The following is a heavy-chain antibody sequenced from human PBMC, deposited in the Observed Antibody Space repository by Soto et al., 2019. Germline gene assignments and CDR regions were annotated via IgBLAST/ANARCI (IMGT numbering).Heavy chain of an antibody. Sequence: GGSLRLSCAASGFTFSDYYMSWIRQAPGKGLEWVSYISSSGSTIYYADSVKGRFTISRDNAKNSLYLQMNSLRAEDTAVYYCARGYCSGGSCYPKSSPYFQHWGQGTLVTVSS. D-gene: IGHD2-15*01. CDR3: ARGYCSGGSCYPKSSPYFQH. CDR1: GFTFSDYY. J-gene: IGHJ1*01. V-gene: IGHV3-11*01. CDR2: ISSSGSTI.